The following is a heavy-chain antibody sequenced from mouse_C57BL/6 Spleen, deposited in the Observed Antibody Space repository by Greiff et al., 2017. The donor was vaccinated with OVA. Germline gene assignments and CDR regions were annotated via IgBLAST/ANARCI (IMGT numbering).Heavy chain of an antibody. Sequence: QVQLQQSGPELVKPGASVKISCKASGYAFSSSWMNWVKQRPGKGLEWIGRIYPGDGDTNYNGKFKGKATLTADKSSSTAYMQLSSLTSEDSAVYFCARSTVEGAWFAYWGQGTLVTVSA. D-gene: IGHD1-1*01. CDR1: GYAFSSSW. J-gene: IGHJ3*01. CDR3: ARSTVEGAWFAY. V-gene: IGHV1-82*01. CDR2: IYPGDGDT.